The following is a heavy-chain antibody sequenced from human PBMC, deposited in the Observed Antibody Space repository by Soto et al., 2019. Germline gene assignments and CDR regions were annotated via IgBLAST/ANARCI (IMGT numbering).Heavy chain of an antibody. Sequence: QVQLQESGPGLVKPSQTLSLTCTVSGGSISSGGYYWSWIRQHPGKGLEWIGYIYYSGSTYYNPSLKSRVTISVDTSKNQFSLKLSSVTAADTAVYYCASGSWVDYGDYRGHWYFDLWGRGTLVTVSS. CDR1: GGSISSGGYY. CDR3: ASGSWVDYGDYRGHWYFDL. D-gene: IGHD4-17*01. V-gene: IGHV4-31*03. CDR2: IYYSGST. J-gene: IGHJ2*01.